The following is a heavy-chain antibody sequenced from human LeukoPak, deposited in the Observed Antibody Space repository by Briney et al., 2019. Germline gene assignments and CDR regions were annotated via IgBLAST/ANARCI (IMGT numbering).Heavy chain of an antibody. CDR3: TREGRGSDAFDY. Sequence: PGGSLSLSCRTSGFTFGDYAMSWVRQAPGKGLELVGFIRCKAYGGSTAYFASVKGRFTISRDYSRRIIYLQMNSLKTQDTAVYYCTREGRGSDAFDYWGQGTLVTVSS. J-gene: IGHJ4*02. D-gene: IGHD3-16*01. V-gene: IGHV3-49*04. CDR2: IRCKAYGGST. CDR1: GFTFGDYA.